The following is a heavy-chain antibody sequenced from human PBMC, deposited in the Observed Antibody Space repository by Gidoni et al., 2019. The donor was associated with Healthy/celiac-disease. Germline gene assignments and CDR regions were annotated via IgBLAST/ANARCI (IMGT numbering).Heavy chain of an antibody. D-gene: IGHD3-9*01. J-gene: IGHJ3*02. CDR2: IYWDEDK. CDR3: AHHLTGQPGAFDI. CDR1: GITISTSGVG. V-gene: IGHV2-5*02. Sequence: QSTLKESGPTLVKPTQTRTLTCTFSGITISTSGVGVGWIRPPPGRALELLALIYWDEDKPYSPSLKSRLTITTDTSKNQVVLTMTYMDPVDTATYYCAHHLTGQPGAFDIWGQGTMVTVSS.